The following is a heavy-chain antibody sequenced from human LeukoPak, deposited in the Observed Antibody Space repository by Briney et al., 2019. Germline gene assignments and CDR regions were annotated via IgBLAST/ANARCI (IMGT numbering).Heavy chain of an antibody. CDR1: GFTFSKFW. J-gene: IGHJ4*02. CDR3: ARGDDFSGDH. CDR2: IHPEGNEK. D-gene: IGHD1-1*01. V-gene: IGHV3-7*04. Sequence: GGSLRLSCAVSGFTFSKFWMSWVRQALGRGLEWVANIHPEGNEKYHVESVKGRFTISRDNAKNSLFLQMNGLRVEDTAIYYCARGDDFSGDHWGQGTLVTVSS.